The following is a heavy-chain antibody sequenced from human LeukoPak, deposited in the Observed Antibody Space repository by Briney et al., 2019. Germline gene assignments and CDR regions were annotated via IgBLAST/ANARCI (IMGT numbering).Heavy chain of an antibody. CDR3: ARRPGGYTYGRQNFDY. D-gene: IGHD5-18*01. V-gene: IGHV5-51*01. CDR1: GYSFTSYW. CDR2: IYPGDSDT. J-gene: IGHJ4*02. Sequence: GESLKISCKGSGYSFTSYWIGWVRQMPGKGLEWMGIIYPGDSDTRYSPSFQGQVPISADKSISTAYLQWSSLKASDTAMYYCARRPGGYTYGRQNFDYWGQGTLVTVSS.